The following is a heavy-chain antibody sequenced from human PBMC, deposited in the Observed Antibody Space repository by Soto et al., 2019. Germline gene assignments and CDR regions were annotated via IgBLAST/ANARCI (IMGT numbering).Heavy chain of an antibody. CDR1: GVSISSSDCD. J-gene: IGHJ4*02. CDR2: VSYSGST. V-gene: IGHV4-39*01. CDR3: AITNRGGPTDN. Sequence: SETLSLTCTVSGVSISSSDCDWVWIRQPPGKGLEYIGTVSYSGSTYYNPSLKSRVTMSLDTSKNQFFLKLSSVTAADTAVYFCAITNRGGPTDNWGQGTLVTVSS. D-gene: IGHD7-27*01.